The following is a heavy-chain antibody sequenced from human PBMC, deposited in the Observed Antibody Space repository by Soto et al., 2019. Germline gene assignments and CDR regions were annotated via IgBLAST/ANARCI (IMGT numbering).Heavy chain of an antibody. CDR3: ARDRNYYDSSLRY. J-gene: IGHJ4*02. CDR1: GGSISSYY. CDR2: IYYSGST. D-gene: IGHD3-22*01. Sequence: SETLSLTCTVSGGSISSYYWSWIRQPPGKGLEWIGYIYYSGSTKYNPSLKSRITISVDTSKNQFSLKLSSVTAADTAVYYCARDRNYYDSSLRYWGQGTLVTVSS. V-gene: IGHV4-59*01.